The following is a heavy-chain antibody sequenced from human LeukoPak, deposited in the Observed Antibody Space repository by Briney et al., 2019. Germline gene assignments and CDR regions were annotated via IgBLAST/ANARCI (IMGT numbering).Heavy chain of an antibody. CDR2: INGDGSST. D-gene: IGHD1-14*01. CDR3: TRDMSPAHY. J-gene: IGHJ4*02. V-gene: IGHV3-74*01. CDR1: GFTFSSYW. Sequence: GGSLRLSCAASGFTFSSYWMHWVRQAPGKGLVWVSRINGDGSSTTYADSVKGRFTISRDNAKNTLYLQMNSLSAEDQAVYYCTRDMSPAHYWGQGTRVTVSS.